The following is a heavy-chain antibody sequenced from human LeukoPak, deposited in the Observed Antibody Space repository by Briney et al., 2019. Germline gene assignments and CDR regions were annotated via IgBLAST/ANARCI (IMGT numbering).Heavy chain of an antibody. Sequence: GGSLRLPCAASGFTFSRYWMHWVRQAPGKGLVWVSCIRSDGSSTSIADSAKGRFTISRDNAKNTVYLQMNSLRAEDTAVYYCVRDNRSYNFDYWGQGTLVTVSS. V-gene: IGHV3-74*01. CDR2: IRSDGSST. J-gene: IGHJ4*02. CDR1: GFTFSRYW. D-gene: IGHD1-26*01. CDR3: VRDNRSYNFDY.